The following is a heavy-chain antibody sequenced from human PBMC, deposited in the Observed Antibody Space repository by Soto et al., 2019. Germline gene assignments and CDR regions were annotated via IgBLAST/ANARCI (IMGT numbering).Heavy chain of an antibody. D-gene: IGHD1-26*01. CDR3: AADRKIVGTIGAFDF. CDR2: SAPEEGEP. Sequence: GPSAQVSCKVPKTALPDLTIDWLRQAPGKGLEWMGRSAPEEGEPIYPQKFQGRLSMTEDPSTDTAYMELTSLRFEDTAVYFCAADRKIVGTIGAFDFWGQGTLVTVSS. V-gene: IGHV1-24*01. J-gene: IGHJ4*02. CDR1: KTALPDLT.